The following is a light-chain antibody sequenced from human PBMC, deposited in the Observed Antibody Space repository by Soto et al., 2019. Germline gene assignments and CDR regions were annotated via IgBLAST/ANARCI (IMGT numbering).Light chain of an antibody. J-gene: IGLJ2*01. Sequence: QSALTQPPSASGSPGQSVTISCTGTSSDVGAYNVVSWYQHHPGKAPKLMIYEVSERPSGVPDRFSGSKSGNTASLTVSGLQDEDEADYFCSSYAGRNNLLFGGGTKVTVL. CDR3: SSYAGRNNLL. CDR1: SSDVGAYNV. V-gene: IGLV2-8*01. CDR2: EVS.